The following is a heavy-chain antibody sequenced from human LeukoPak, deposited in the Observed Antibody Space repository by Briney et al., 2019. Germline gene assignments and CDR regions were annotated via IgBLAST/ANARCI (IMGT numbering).Heavy chain of an antibody. D-gene: IGHD3-10*01. CDR3: AREWAGYGSGSYYYY. V-gene: IGHV1-69*13. CDR2: IIPLFGTA. Sequence: SVKVSCTASGGTFSSYAISWVRQAPGQGLEWMGGIIPLFGTANYAQKFLGRVIITADESTSTTYMYLSSLKSEDTAVYYCAREWAGYGSGSYYYYWGQGTLVTVTS. J-gene: IGHJ4*02. CDR1: GGTFSSYA.